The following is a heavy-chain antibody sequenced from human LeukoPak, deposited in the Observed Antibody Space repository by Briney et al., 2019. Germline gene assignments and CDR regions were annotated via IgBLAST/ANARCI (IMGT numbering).Heavy chain of an antibody. CDR1: GGSISSSSYY. V-gene: IGHV4-61*01. CDR2: IYYSGST. Sequence: PSETLSLTCTVSGGSISSSSYYWSWIRQPPGKGLEWIGYIYYSGSTNYNPSLKSRVTISVDTSKNQFSLKLSSVTAADTAVYYCAYGDYGIIDYWGQGTLVTVSS. D-gene: IGHD4-17*01. CDR3: AYGDYGIIDY. J-gene: IGHJ4*02.